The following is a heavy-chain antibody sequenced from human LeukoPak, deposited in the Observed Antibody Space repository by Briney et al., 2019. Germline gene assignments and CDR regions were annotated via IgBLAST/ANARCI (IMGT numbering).Heavy chain of an antibody. J-gene: IGHJ6*02. CDR3: ARDLAADKRAMDV. Sequence: GSLRLSCVATGFTFSDYHMIWLRQAPGKGLEWLSYLTDSSGFTNYADSVKGRFTTSRDNAKNSLYLQMNSLRADDTAVYYCARDLAADKRAMDVWGQGTTVTVSS. D-gene: IGHD6-13*01. CDR2: LTDSSGFT. V-gene: IGHV3-11*05. CDR1: GFTFSDYH.